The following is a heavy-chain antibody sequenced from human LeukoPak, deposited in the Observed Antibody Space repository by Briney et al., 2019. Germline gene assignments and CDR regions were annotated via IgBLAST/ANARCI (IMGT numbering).Heavy chain of an antibody. V-gene: IGHV1-18*01. D-gene: IGHD6-19*01. Sequence: ASVKVSCKASGYTFTSYGISWVRQAPGQGLEWMGWISAYNGNTNYAQKLQGRVTMTIDTSTSTAYMELRSLRSDDTAVYYCARESPHPGIMSESGSGWYLGYWGQGTLVTVSS. CDR2: ISAYNGNT. CDR3: ARESPHPGIMSESGSGWYLGY. J-gene: IGHJ4*02. CDR1: GYTFTSYG.